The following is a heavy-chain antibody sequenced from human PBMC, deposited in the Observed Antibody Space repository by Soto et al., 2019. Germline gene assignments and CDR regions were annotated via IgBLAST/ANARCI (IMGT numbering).Heavy chain of an antibody. D-gene: IGHD6-13*01. J-gene: IGHJ6*02. CDR2: IYPGDYDT. V-gene: IGHV5-51*01. CDR3: ARRKAAAVNFYGMDV. CDR1: GYSFTIYW. Sequence: GESLKISCKGSGYSFTIYWIGWVRQMPGKSLEWMGVIYPGDYDTRYSPSFQGQVTISADKYISPAYLQWNRLKASYPAMYYCARRKAAAVNFYGMDVLGQGTTVTVSS.